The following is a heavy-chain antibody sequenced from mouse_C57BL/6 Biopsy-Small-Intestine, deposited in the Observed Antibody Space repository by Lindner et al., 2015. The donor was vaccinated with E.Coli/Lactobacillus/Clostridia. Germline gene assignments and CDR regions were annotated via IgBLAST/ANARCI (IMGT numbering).Heavy chain of an antibody. Sequence: VQLQESGPGLVAPSQSLSITCTVSGFSLTSYGVDWVRQSPGKGLEWLGVIWGVGSTNYNSALKSRLSISKDNSKSRVFLKMNSLQTDDTAMYYCASGDYPWFAYWGQGTLVTVTA. J-gene: IGHJ3*01. D-gene: IGHD2-4*01. V-gene: IGHV2-6*01. CDR3: ASGDYPWFAY. CDR2: IWGVGST. CDR1: GFSLTSYG.